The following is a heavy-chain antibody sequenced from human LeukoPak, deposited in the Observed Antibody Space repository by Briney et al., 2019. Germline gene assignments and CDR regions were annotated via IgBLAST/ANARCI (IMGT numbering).Heavy chain of an antibody. V-gene: IGHV4-34*01. CDR3: ARGIVVLVAARFDY. CDR2: INHSGST. CDR1: GGSFSGYY. J-gene: IGHJ4*02. D-gene: IGHD2-15*01. Sequence: PSETLSLTCAVYGGSFSGYYWSWIRQPPGKGLGWIGEINHSGSTNYNPSLKSRVTISVDTSKNQFSLELSSVTAADTAVYYCARGIVVLVAARFDYWGQGTLVTVSS.